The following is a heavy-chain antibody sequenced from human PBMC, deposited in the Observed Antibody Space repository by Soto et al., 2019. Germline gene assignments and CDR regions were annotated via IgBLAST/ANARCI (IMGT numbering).Heavy chain of an antibody. Sequence: WGSLRVACVSSVFNFSDYGIYWVRQAPGKGLEWVAVILFDGTNKYYGDSVKGRFTISIDNSKSTVYLQMNGLRADDTAVYYCPKGAVRGSGDYYSDYWGRGTMVTVSS. CDR1: VFNFSDYG. CDR2: ILFDGTNK. V-gene: IGHV3-30*18. CDR3: PKGAVRGSGDYYSDY. J-gene: IGHJ4*01. D-gene: IGHD7-27*01.